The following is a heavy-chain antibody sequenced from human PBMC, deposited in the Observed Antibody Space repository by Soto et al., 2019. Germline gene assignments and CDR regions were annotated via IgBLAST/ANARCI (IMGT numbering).Heavy chain of an antibody. D-gene: IGHD5-18*01. CDR3: ATSVNSAMAFDY. J-gene: IGHJ4*02. Sequence: QVQLVQSGAEVKKPGASVKVSCKAYGYTFNHYYMHWVRQAHGQGLEWMGIINPNGGSTTYAQRFRAGFTMTRDASTSTVYMELSRLRSEGSAVYDCATSVNSAMAFDYWGQGTLVTVSS. CDR1: GYTFNHYY. V-gene: IGHV1-46*02. CDR2: INPNGGST.